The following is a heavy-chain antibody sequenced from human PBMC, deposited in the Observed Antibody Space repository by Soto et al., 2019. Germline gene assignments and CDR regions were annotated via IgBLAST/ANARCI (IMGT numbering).Heavy chain of an antibody. J-gene: IGHJ4*02. CDR3: ARDDTNGHYAIN. CDR2: IHYSRTT. D-gene: IGHD2-8*01. Sequence: QVQLQESGPGLVKPSQTLSLTCTVSGGSISNDGHYWSWIRQHPGKGLEWIGYIHYSRTTYYNPSLNSRATISMDTSKKQFSLNLTSVSPADTAVYFCARDDTNGHYAINWGQGTLVTVSS. V-gene: IGHV4-31*03. CDR1: GGSISNDGHY.